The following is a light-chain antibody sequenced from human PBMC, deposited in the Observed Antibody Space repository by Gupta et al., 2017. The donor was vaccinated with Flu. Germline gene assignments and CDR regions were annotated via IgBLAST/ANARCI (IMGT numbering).Light chain of an antibody. J-gene: IGKJ1*01. CDR2: AAS. Sequence: GDTVTITCRASQDISGYLAWYQQNPGKAPKLLIYAASTLQSGVPSRFSGSGSGTEFTLTISSLQPEDFATYYCQQVNSYPLTFGQGTKVEIK. CDR3: QQVNSYPLT. CDR1: QDISGY. V-gene: IGKV1-9*01.